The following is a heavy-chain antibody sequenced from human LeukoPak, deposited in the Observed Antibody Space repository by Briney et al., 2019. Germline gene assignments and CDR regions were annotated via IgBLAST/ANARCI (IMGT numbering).Heavy chain of an antibody. J-gene: IGHJ4*02. CDR1: GFTFSSYS. Sequence: GGSLRLSCAASGFTFSSYSMNWVRQAPGKGLEWVSSISSSSSYIYYADSVKGRFTISRDNAKNSLYLQMNSLRAEDTAVYYCAGSPPGTFYFGYWGQGTLVTVSS. CDR2: ISSSSSYI. V-gene: IGHV3-21*01. CDR3: AGSPPGTFYFGY. D-gene: IGHD3-16*01.